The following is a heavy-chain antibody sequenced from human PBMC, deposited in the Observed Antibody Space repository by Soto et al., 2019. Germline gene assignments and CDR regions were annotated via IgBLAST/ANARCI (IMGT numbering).Heavy chain of an antibody. V-gene: IGHV3-23*01. J-gene: IGHJ5*02. CDR1: GLTVSSYA. CDR3: AKDIGVDTAIRDFDP. CDR2: ISGSGGRT. D-gene: IGHD5-18*01. Sequence: GGSLRLSCAASGLTVSSYAMTWVRQAPGKGPEWVSAISGSGGRTYYTESVKGRFTISRDNSKSTLYLQMNSLRAEDTAIYYCAKDIGVDTAIRDFDPWGQGTLVTVSS.